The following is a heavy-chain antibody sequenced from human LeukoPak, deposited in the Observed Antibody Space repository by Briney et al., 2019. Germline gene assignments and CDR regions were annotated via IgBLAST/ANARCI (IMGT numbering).Heavy chain of an antibody. Sequence: GGSLRLSCAASGFTFSNYAMNWVRQAPGKGLEWVSAIDSGGGTYYADSVKGRFTISRDNSKNTLYLQLNSLGAEDTAVYYCAKGPQGDWGQGALVTVSS. V-gene: IGHV3-23*01. CDR2: IDSGGGT. J-gene: IGHJ4*02. D-gene: IGHD3-16*01. CDR1: GFTFSNYA. CDR3: AKGPQGD.